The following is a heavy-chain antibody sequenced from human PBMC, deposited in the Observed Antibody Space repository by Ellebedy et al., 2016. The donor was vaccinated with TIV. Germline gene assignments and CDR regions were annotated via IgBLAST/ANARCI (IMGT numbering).Heavy chain of an antibody. V-gene: IGHV4-59*08. Sequence: MPSETLSLTCTVSGGSISSYDWSWIRQPPGKGLEWIGYIYYSGSTNYNPSLKSRVTISVDTSKNQFSLKLSSVTAADTAVYYCARGGTAAAQYDYWGQGTLVTVSS. CDR3: ARGGTAAAQYDY. CDR2: IYYSGST. J-gene: IGHJ4*02. CDR1: GGSISSYD. D-gene: IGHD6-13*01.